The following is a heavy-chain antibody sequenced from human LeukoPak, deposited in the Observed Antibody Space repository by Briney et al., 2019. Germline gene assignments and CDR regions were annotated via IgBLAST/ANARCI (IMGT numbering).Heavy chain of an antibody. CDR2: INPNSGGT. Sequence: ASVTVSCKASGYTFTGYYMHWVRQAPGQGLEWMGWINPNSGGTNYAQKFQGRVTMTRDTSISTAYMELSRLRSDDTAVYYCARSVPAAGYDAFDIWGQGTMVTVSS. CDR1: GYTFTGYY. D-gene: IGHD2-2*01. CDR3: ARSVPAAGYDAFDI. V-gene: IGHV1-2*02. J-gene: IGHJ3*02.